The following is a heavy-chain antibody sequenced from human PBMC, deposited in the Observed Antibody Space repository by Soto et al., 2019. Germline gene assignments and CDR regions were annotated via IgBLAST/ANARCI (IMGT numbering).Heavy chain of an antibody. Sequence: GESLKISCKGSGYSFTSYWIGWVRQMPGKGLEWMGIIYPGDSDTRYSPSFQGQVTISADKSISTAYLQWSSLKASDTAMYYCARGDSSWYYYNVLSYFDYGGQGTLVTVSS. CDR2: IYPGDSDT. J-gene: IGHJ4*02. V-gene: IGHV5-51*01. D-gene: IGHD6-13*01. CDR1: GYSFTSYW. CDR3: ARGDSSWYYYNVLSYFDY.